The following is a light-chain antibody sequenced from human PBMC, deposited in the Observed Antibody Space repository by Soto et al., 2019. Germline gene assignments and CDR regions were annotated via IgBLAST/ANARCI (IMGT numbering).Light chain of an antibody. CDR2: DAS. Sequence: SVVPQSNATLSLSPGERATLSCRASQSVSSYLAWYQQKPGQAPRLLIYDASNRATGIPARFSGSGSGTDFTLTISSLEPEDFAVYYCQPVSTCQGAPFSGGTKVDIK. CDR1: QSVSSY. V-gene: IGKV3-11*01. CDR3: QPVSTCQGAP. J-gene: IGKJ4*01.